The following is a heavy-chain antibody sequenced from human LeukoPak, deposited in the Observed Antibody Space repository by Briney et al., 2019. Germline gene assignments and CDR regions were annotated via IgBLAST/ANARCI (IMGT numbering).Heavy chain of an antibody. V-gene: IGHV4-59*12. CDR2: IYYSGTT. D-gene: IGHD7-27*01. Sequence: SETLSLTCTVSGGSFTPCNWSWIRRPPGKGLEWIGYIYYSGTTYYNPSLKTRVNISVDTSKTQFSLRLSSVTAADTAVYYCARGWGGWYFDLWGRGTLVTVSS. CDR3: ARGWGGWYFDL. J-gene: IGHJ2*01. CDR1: GGSFTPCN.